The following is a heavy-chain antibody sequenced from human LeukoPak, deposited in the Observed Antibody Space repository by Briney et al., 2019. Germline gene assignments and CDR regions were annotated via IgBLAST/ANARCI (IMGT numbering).Heavy chain of an antibody. V-gene: IGHV4-59*08. CDR1: GGSISSNY. CDR3: ASESSSSSY. CDR2: IYYSGRT. Sequence: KTSETLSLTCTVSGGSISSNYWSWIRQPPGKGLEWIGDIYYSGRTNYNPSLKSRVAISVDTSKNHFSLKLSSVTAADTAVYYCASESSSSSYWGQGTLVTVSS. J-gene: IGHJ4*02. D-gene: IGHD6-6*01.